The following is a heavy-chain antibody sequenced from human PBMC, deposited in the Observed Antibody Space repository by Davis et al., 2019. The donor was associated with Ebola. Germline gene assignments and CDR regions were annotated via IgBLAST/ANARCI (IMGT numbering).Heavy chain of an antibody. J-gene: IGHJ3*02. CDR2: LSYDGSNK. CDR1: GFTFDDYA. Sequence: PGGSLRLSCAASGFTFDDYAMHWVRQAPGKGLEWVAVLSYDGSNKYYADSVKGRFTISRDNSKNTLYLQMNSLRAEDTAVYYCAREPTTWADAFDIWGQGTMVTVSS. CDR3: AREPTTWADAFDI. D-gene: IGHD1-14*01. V-gene: IGHV3-30-3*01.